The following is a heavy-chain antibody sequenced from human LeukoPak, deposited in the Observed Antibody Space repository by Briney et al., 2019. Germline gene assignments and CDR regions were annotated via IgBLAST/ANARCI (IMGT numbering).Heavy chain of an antibody. CDR1: GGSISSSSYY. Sequence: PSETLSLTCTVSGGSISSSSYYWGWIRQPPGKGLEWIGSIYYSGSTYYNPSLKSRVTISVDTAKNQFSLKLSSVTAADTAVYYCARGGVIIRGNWFDPWGQGTLVTVSS. CDR3: ARGGVIIRGNWFDP. D-gene: IGHD2-21*01. V-gene: IGHV4-39*07. CDR2: IYYSGST. J-gene: IGHJ5*02.